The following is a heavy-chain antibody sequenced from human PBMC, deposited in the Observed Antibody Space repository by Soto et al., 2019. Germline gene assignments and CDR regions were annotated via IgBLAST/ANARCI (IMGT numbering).Heavy chain of an antibody. D-gene: IGHD3-9*01. CDR2: IKQDGSEK. CDR3: AREGYFGWLCPARRGTDAFYI. J-gene: IGHJ3*02. CDR1: GFTFSSYW. Sequence: GGSLRLSCAASGFTFSSYWMSWVRQAPGKGLEWVANIKQDGSEKYYVDSGKGRYTISRDNGKNSLYLQMNSLRAEDTAVYYCAREGYFGWLCPARRGTDAFYIWGQGTMVTVSS. V-gene: IGHV3-7*05.